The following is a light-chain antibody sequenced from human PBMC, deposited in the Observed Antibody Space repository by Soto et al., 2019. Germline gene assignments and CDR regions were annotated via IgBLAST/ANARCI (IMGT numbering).Light chain of an antibody. Sequence: QSALTQPASVSGSPGQWITISCTGTSSDMGDYNYVSWYQQDPGKAPKLIIYEVSNRPSGVSNRFSGSKSGNTASLTISGLQAEDEADYYCTSYTRSSTLVVFGGGTKLTVL. CDR1: SSDMGDYNY. CDR2: EVS. J-gene: IGLJ3*02. V-gene: IGLV2-14*01. CDR3: TSYTRSSTLVV.